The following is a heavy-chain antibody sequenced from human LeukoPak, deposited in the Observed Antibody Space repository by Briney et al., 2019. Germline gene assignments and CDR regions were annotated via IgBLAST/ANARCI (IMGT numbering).Heavy chain of an antibody. V-gene: IGHV4-4*07. CDR3: ARDGTAMAHDAFDI. CDR2: IYTSGST. D-gene: IGHD5-18*01. J-gene: IGHJ3*02. Sequence: PSETLSLTCTVSGGSISSYYWSWIRQPAGKGLEWIGRIYTSGSTNYNPSLKSRVTMSVDTSKSQFSLKLSSVTAADTAVYYCARDGTAMAHDAFDIWGQGTMVTVSS. CDR1: GGSISSYY.